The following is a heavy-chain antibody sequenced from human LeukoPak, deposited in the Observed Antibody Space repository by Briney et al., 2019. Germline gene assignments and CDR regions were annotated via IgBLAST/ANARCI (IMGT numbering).Heavy chain of an antibody. V-gene: IGHV1-46*01. D-gene: IGHD2-2*02. J-gene: IGHJ5*02. CDR3: ASACSSTSCYTGLHHL. Sequence: PGASVTVSCKASGYTFTSYYMHWVRQAPGQGLEWMGIINPSGGSTSYAQKFQGRVTMTRDTSTSTVYMELSSLRSEDTAVYYCASACSSTSCYTGLHHLWGQGTLVTVSS. CDR2: INPSGGST. CDR1: GYTFTSYY.